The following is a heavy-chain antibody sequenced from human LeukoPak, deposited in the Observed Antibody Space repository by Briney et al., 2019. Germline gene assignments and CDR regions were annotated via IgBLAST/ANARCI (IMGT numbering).Heavy chain of an antibody. CDR1: GFTFDDYA. CDR3: ARSISSSSSFDY. D-gene: IGHD6-6*01. Sequence: GGSLRLSCAASGFTFDDYAMHWVRQAPGKGLEWVSGISYSGASTYYGDSVKGRFTISRDNAENTLYLQMNTLGAEDTAIYYCARSISSSSSFDYWGQGTLVTVSS. J-gene: IGHJ4*02. V-gene: IGHV3-23*01. CDR2: ISYSGAST.